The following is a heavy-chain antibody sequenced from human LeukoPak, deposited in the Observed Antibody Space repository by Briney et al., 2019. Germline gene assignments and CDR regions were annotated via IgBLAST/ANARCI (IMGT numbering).Heavy chain of an antibody. Sequence: PGGSLRLSCAASGFTFSDYYMSWIRQAPGKGLEWISYISDSGTTIYYADPVKGRFTISRDNAKNSLYLQMNSLRAEDTAVYYCARVYIAEDFWGQGTLVTISS. J-gene: IGHJ4*02. CDR3: ARVYIAEDF. V-gene: IGHV3-11*01. CDR2: ISDSGTTI. D-gene: IGHD2-15*01. CDR1: GFTFSDYY.